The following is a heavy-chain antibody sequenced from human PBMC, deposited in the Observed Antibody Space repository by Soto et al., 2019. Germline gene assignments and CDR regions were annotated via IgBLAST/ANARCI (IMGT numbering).Heavy chain of an antibody. CDR1: GFTFSDYA. V-gene: IGHV3-30*18. Sequence: VQLVESGGGVVQPGRSLRLSCAASGFTFSDYAMHWVRPAPGKGLEWVAVVSHDGRNTHYADSVKGRFTISRDSSKNTVSLELTSLRAEDTAVDYCAKGGRQWLVTSDFNYWGQGALVTVSS. CDR2: VSHDGRNT. J-gene: IGHJ4*02. D-gene: IGHD6-19*01. CDR3: AKGGRQWLVTSDFNY.